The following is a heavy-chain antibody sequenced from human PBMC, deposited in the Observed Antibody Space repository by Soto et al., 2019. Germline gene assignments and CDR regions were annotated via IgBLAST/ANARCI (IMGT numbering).Heavy chain of an antibody. CDR3: AKEDDGMDV. J-gene: IGHJ6*02. CDR2: ISWNSGSI. Sequence: EVQLVESGGGLVQPGRSLRLSCATSGFTFDDYAMHWVRQGPGKGLEWVSGISWNSGSIGYADSVKGRFTISRDNAKNSLYLQMNSLRAEDTALYYCAKEDDGMDVWGQGTTVTVSS. V-gene: IGHV3-9*01. CDR1: GFTFDDYA.